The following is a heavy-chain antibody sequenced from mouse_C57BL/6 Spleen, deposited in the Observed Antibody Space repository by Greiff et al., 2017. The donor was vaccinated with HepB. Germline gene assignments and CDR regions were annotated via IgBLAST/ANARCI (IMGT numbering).Heavy chain of an antibody. Sequence: QVQLQQPGAELVRPGSSVKLSCKASGYTFTSYWMHWVKQRPIQGLEWIGNIDPSDSETHYNQKFKDKATLTVDKSSSTAYMQLSSLTSEDSAVYYCATEGQLRAMDYWGQGTSVTVSS. CDR3: ATEGQLRAMDY. D-gene: IGHD3-2*02. V-gene: IGHV1-52*01. CDR2: IDPSDSET. J-gene: IGHJ4*01. CDR1: GYTFTSYW.